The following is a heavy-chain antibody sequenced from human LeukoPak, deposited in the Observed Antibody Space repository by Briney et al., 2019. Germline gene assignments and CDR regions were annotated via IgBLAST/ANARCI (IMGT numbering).Heavy chain of an antibody. CDR3: ARVPGYSSGWADY. CDR2: ISYDGGNK. J-gene: IGHJ4*02. CDR1: GFTFSSYA. D-gene: IGHD6-19*01. Sequence: GGSLRLTCAASGFTFSSYAMHWVRQAPGKGLEWVAVISYDGGNKYYADSVKGRFTTSTDNSKNTLYLQMNSLRAEDTAVYYCARVPGYSSGWADYWGQGTLVTASS. V-gene: IGHV3-30-3*01.